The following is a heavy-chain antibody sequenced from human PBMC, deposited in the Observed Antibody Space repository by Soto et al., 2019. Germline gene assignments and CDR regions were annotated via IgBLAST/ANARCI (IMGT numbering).Heavy chain of an antibody. Sequence: EVQLVEPGGGLVQPGGSLRLSCAAAGFTCSRYSLNWFRQAPGKGLEWVSYISSSSSTIYYADSVKGRFTISRDNAKNSLYLQMHSLRAEDTAVYYCARGAYYYDSSGVSYWGQGTLVTVSS. V-gene: IGHV3-48*01. J-gene: IGHJ1*01. CDR2: ISSSSSTI. CDR1: GFTCSRYS. CDR3: ARGAYYYDSSGVSY. D-gene: IGHD3-22*01.